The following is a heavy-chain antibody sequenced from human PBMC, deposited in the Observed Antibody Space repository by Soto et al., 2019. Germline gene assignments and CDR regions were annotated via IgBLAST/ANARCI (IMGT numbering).Heavy chain of an antibody. CDR1: GGTLNNYA. V-gene: IGHV1-69*01. Sequence: QVHLIQSGAEVKKPGSSVKVSCKASGGTLNNYAFSWVRQAPGQGLEWMGGIIPVFSATHYAQNFQGRVTISANESTKTVYLDSSSLRSDDTAVYFCASRTVFGVIALTSKAWFDPWGQGTLVIVSS. J-gene: IGHJ5*02. D-gene: IGHD3-3*01. CDR2: IIPVFSAT. CDR3: ASRTVFGVIALTSKAWFDP.